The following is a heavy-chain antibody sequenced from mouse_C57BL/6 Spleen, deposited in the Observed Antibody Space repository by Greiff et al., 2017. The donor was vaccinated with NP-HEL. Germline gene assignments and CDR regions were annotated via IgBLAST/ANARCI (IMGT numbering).Heavy chain of an antibody. CDR3: SRSRDYGSSPFDY. D-gene: IGHD1-1*01. Sequence: QVQLKESGAELAKPGASVKLSCKASGYTFTSYWMHWVKQRPGQGLEWIGYINPSSGYTTYNQKVKDKATLTADKSSSTAYMQLSSLTYEDSAVYYCSRSRDYGSSPFDYWGQGTTLTVSS. V-gene: IGHV1-7*01. CDR2: INPSSGYT. J-gene: IGHJ2*01. CDR1: GYTFTSYW.